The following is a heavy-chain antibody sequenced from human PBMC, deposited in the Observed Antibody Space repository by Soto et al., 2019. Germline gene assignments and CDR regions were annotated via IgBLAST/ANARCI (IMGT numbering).Heavy chain of an antibody. Sequence: ASVKVSCKASGYTFTGYYVHWMRQAPGQGLEWMGWINPNSGDTYLAQRFQGRVTMNRDTSIGTAYMELRGLTSDDTAEYYCAKGGAIVAAGTRVYLYNAMDVWGQGTTVTVSS. J-gene: IGHJ6*02. CDR3: AKGGAIVAAGTRVYLYNAMDV. V-gene: IGHV1-2*02. CDR1: GYTFTGYY. CDR2: INPNSGDT. D-gene: IGHD1-26*01.